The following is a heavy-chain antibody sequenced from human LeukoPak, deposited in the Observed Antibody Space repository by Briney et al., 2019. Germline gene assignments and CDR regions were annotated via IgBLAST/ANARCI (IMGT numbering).Heavy chain of an antibody. V-gene: IGHV4-39*01. CDR2: SYYSGST. Sequence: AETLSLTCTVSVGSISSSIYYWCWMRQPPGKGLDWIGSSYYSGSTDYNPSLKSRVTISVDTYKNQFSLKLSSVTAADTAVYYCARHYITMVRGVMYYFDYWGQGTLVTVSS. CDR3: ARHYITMVRGVMYYFDY. D-gene: IGHD3-10*01. CDR1: VGSISSSIYY. J-gene: IGHJ4*02.